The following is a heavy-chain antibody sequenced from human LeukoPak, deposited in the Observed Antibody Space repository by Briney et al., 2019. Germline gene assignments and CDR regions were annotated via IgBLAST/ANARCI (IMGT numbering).Heavy chain of an antibody. CDR3: ARAGDGYCSSTSCYQRWFDP. CDR1: GYTFTGYC. J-gene: IGHJ5*02. CDR2: INPNSGGT. Sequence: ASVKVSCKASGYTFTGYCMHWVRQAPGQGLEWMGWINPNSGGTNYAQKFQGRVTMTRDTSISTAYMELSRLRSDDTAVYYCARAGDGYCSSTSCYQRWFDPWGQGTLATVSS. D-gene: IGHD2-2*01. V-gene: IGHV1-2*02.